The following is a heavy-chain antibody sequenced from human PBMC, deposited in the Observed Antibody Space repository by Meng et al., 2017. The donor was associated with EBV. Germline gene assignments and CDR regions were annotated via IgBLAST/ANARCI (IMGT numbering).Heavy chain of an antibody. CDR1: GVPFRSYA. CDR2: FLPRLGAP. CDR3: ASESGRGYTPDY. D-gene: IGHD3-10*01. Sequence: VLVGLAAAEMQEQGSAVKVSCKASGVPFRSYAISWVRQAPGQELEWLGGFLPRLGAPNYAQKFHGRVKITADESTSTHYMDLSSLRSEDTAIYYCASESGRGYTPDYWGQGTLVTVSS. V-gene: IGHV1-69*01. J-gene: IGHJ4*02.